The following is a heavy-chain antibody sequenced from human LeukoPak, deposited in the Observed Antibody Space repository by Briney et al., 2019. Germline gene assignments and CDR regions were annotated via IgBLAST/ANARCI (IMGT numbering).Heavy chain of an antibody. V-gene: IGHV1-18*01. D-gene: IGHD7-27*01. CDR3: ARENWGFGNDAFDI. J-gene: IGHJ3*02. Sequence: ASVKVSCKASGYTFTSYGISWVRQAPGQGLEWMGWISAYNGNTNYAQKVQGRVTMTTDTSTSTAYMELRSLRIDDTAVYYCARENWGFGNDAFDIWGQGTMVTVSS. CDR2: ISAYNGNT. CDR1: GYTFTSYG.